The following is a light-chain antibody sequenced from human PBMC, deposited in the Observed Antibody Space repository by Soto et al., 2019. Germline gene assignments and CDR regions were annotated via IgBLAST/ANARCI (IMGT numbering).Light chain of an antibody. V-gene: IGKV3-20*01. Sequence: EIVLMQSPDTLSLSPGERATLSCRASETISSHYIAWYQQKPGQAPRLLIFGASTRATGIPDRFIGIWSGTDFTLTISRLEPEDFAVYYCQNFGDSPFTFGPGTKVDIK. CDR3: QNFGDSPFT. J-gene: IGKJ3*01. CDR2: GAS. CDR1: ETISSHY.